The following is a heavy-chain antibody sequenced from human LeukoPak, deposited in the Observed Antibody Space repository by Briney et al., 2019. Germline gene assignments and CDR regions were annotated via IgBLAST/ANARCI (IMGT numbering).Heavy chain of an antibody. V-gene: IGHV3-21*01. CDR3: AKVGSKWRLYYFDY. CDR1: GFTFSSYS. Sequence: GGSLRLSCAASGFTFSSYSMNWVRQAPGKGLEWVSSISSSSSYIYYADSVKGRFTISRDNAKNSLYLQMNSLRAEDTAVYYCAKVGSKWRLYYFDYWGQGTLVTVSS. J-gene: IGHJ4*02. D-gene: IGHD1-26*01. CDR2: ISSSSSYI.